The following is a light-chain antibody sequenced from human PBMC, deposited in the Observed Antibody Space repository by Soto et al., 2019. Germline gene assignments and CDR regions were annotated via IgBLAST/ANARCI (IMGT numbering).Light chain of an antibody. CDR2: KAS. Sequence: DIQMTQSPSTLSASVGDRVTITCRASQRIDIWLAWYQEKPGKAPNLLIDKASSLKSGVPLRFDGSGSGTEFTLTIRSLQAYDFATYYCQQYKDYPFTFGPGTKVDIK. V-gene: IGKV1-5*03. CDR3: QQYKDYPFT. J-gene: IGKJ3*01. CDR1: QRIDIW.